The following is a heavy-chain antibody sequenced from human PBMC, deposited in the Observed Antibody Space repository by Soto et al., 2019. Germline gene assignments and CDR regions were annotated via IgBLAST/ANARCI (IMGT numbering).Heavy chain of an antibody. Sequence: ASVKVSCKASGGTFSSYAISWVRQAPGQGLEWMGGIIPIFGTANYAQKFQGRVTITADESTSTAYMELSSLRSEDTAVYYCARKNDKAAAGYYYGMDVWGQGTTVTVSS. D-gene: IGHD6-13*01. V-gene: IGHV1-69*13. CDR1: GGTFSSYA. CDR3: ARKNDKAAAGYYYGMDV. J-gene: IGHJ6*02. CDR2: IIPIFGTA.